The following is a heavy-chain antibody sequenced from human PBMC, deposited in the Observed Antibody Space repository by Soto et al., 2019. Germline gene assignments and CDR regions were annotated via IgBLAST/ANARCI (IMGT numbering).Heavy chain of an antibody. CDR1: GYTFTGYY. V-gene: IGHV1-2*04. CDR3: ARGGGNSSWPSFYYYDY. CDR2: INPNSGGT. J-gene: IGHJ4*02. Sequence: ASVKVSCKASGYTFTGYYMHWVRQAPGQGLEWMGWINPNSGGTNYAQKFQGWVTMTRDTSISTAYMELSRLRSDDTAVYYCARGGGNSSWPSFYYYDYWRQGTLVTVSS. D-gene: IGHD6-13*01.